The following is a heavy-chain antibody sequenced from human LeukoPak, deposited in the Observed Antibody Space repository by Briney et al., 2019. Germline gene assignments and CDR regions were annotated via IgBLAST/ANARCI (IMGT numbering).Heavy chain of an antibody. Sequence: SETLSLTCSVSDGSINSYYWNWIRRPPGKGLEWIGYIYYNGNTNYSPSLKSRVTMSVDTSKNLFSLKVSSVTAADTAVYYCARERGEGRTRNFDYWGQGTLVTVSS. J-gene: IGHJ4*02. CDR1: DGSINSYY. CDR3: ARERGEGRTRNFDY. CDR2: IYYNGNT. D-gene: IGHD3-16*01. V-gene: IGHV4-59*01.